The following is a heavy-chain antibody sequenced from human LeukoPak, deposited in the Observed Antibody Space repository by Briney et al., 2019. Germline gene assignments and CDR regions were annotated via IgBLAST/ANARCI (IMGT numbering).Heavy chain of an antibody. CDR1: GYTFTSYY. Sequence: ASVKVSCKASGYTFTSYYMHWVRQASGQGLEWMGIINPSGGSTSYAQKFQGRVTMTRDTSTSTVYMELSSLRSEDTAVYYCARGFHYYDSSGHRDYWGQGTLVTVSS. CDR3: ARGFHYYDSSGHRDY. D-gene: IGHD3-22*01. CDR2: INPSGGST. V-gene: IGHV1-46*01. J-gene: IGHJ4*02.